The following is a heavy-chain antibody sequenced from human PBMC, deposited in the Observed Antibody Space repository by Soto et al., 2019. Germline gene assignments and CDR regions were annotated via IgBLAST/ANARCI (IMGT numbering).Heavy chain of an antibody. Sequence: GGSLRLSCAASGFTFSSYWMSWVRQAPGKGLEWVANIKQDGSEKYYVDSVKGRLTISRDNAKNSLYLQMNSLRAEDTAVYYCARISGGVVPAADYYYYYYMDVWGKGTTVTVSS. CDR2: IKQDGSEK. D-gene: IGHD2-2*01. CDR1: GFTFSSYW. J-gene: IGHJ6*03. V-gene: IGHV3-7*01. CDR3: ARISGGVVPAADYYYYYYMDV.